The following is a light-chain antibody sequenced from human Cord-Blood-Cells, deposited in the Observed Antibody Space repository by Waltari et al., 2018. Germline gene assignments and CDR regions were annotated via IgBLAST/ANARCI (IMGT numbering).Light chain of an antibody. J-gene: IGKJ1*01. Sequence: IQLTQSPSSLSASVGDRVTITCRASQGIRSYLAWYQQKPGQAPKLLIYAASPLQSGVPSRFSGSGSGTDFTLTISSLQPEDFATYYCQQLNSYPRTFGQGTKVEIK. V-gene: IGKV1-9*01. CDR3: QQLNSYPRT. CDR2: AAS. CDR1: QGIRSY.